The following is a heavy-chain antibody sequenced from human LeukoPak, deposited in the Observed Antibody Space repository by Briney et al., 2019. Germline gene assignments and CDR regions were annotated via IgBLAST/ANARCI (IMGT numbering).Heavy chain of an antibody. J-gene: IGHJ4*02. CDR3: ARGQYYDFWSGYYGVDY. D-gene: IGHD3-3*01. V-gene: IGHV3-11*04. Sequence: TGGSLRLSCAASGFTFSDYYMSWIRQAPGKGLEWVSYISSSGSTIYYADPVKGRFTISRDNAKNSPYLQMNSLRAEDTAVYYCARGQYYDFWSGYYGVDYWGQGTLVTVSS. CDR1: GFTFSDYY. CDR2: ISSSGSTI.